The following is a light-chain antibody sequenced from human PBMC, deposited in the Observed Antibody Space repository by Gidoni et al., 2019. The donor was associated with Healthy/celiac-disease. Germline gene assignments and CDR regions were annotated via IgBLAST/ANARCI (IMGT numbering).Light chain of an antibody. J-gene: IGKJ1*01. CDR1: QSISSY. CDR2: AAS. CDR3: QQSYSTPWT. Sequence: IKMTQPPSSLPASVGDRVTLPCRASQSISSYLNWYQQKPGKAPKLLIYAASSLQSGVPSWFSGSGSGTDFTLTISSLQPEDFATYYCQQSYSTPWTFGRGTKVEIK. V-gene: IGKV1-39*01.